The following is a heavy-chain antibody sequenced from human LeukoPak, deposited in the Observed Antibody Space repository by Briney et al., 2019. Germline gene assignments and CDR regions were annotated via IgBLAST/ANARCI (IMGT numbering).Heavy chain of an antibody. CDR2: ISYDGSNK. Sequence: GGSLRLSCAASGFTFSSYAMHWVRQAPGKGLEWVAVISYDGSNKYYADSVKGRFTISRDNSKNTLYLQMNSLRAEDTAVYYCARDLVAAAGTPDYWGQGTLVTVSS. CDR3: ARDLVAAAGTPDY. CDR1: GFTFSSYA. J-gene: IGHJ4*02. D-gene: IGHD6-13*01. V-gene: IGHV3-30-3*01.